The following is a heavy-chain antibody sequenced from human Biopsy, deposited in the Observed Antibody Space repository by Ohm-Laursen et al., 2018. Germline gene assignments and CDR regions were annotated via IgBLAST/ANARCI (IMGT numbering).Heavy chain of an antibody. V-gene: IGHV1-18*01. Sequence: ASVKVSRKTSGYTFPNFGISWVRQAPGRGLEWMGWISPYNGNGDYEKNFHGRVTLTADTSTSTVYMELRSLRSGDTAVYYCATSHYFESTGYAFDFWGQGTMVSVSS. CDR2: ISPYNGNG. J-gene: IGHJ3*01. CDR1: GYTFPNFG. CDR3: ATSHYFESTGYAFDF. D-gene: IGHD3-22*01.